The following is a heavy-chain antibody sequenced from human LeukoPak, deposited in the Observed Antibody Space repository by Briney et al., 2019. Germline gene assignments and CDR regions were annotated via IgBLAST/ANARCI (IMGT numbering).Heavy chain of an antibody. CDR2: INHRGST. J-gene: IGHJ4*02. CDR1: GGSFSGYY. Sequence: SETLSLTCAVYGGSFSGYYWSWIRQPPGKGLEWIGEINHRGSTNYNPSLKSRVTISVDTSKNQFSLKLSSVTAADTAVYYCASDLGYCSSTSCPPKYWGQGTLVTVSS. CDR3: ASDLGYCSSTSCPPKY. D-gene: IGHD2-2*01. V-gene: IGHV4-34*01.